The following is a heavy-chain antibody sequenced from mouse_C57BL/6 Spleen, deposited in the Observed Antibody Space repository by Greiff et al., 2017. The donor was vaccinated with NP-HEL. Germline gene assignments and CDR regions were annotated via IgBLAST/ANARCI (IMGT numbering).Heavy chain of an antibody. Sequence: VQLVESGPGLVQPSQSLSITCTVSGFSLTSYGVHWVRQSPGKGLEWLGVIWSGGSTDYNAAFISRLSISKDNSKSQVFFKMNSLQADDTAIYYCAIPITTVVATNYAMDYWGQGTSVTVSS. CDR1: GFSLTSYG. J-gene: IGHJ4*01. D-gene: IGHD1-1*01. CDR2: IWSGGST. V-gene: IGHV2-2*01. CDR3: AIPITTVVATNYAMDY.